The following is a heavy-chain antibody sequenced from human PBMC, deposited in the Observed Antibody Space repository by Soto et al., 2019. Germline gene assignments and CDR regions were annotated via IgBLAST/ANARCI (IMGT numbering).Heavy chain of an antibody. D-gene: IGHD5-18*01. V-gene: IGHV4-39*01. J-gene: IGHJ5*02. CDR3: ARSLGYLRPMGWFDP. CDR2: IYYSGST. Sequence: QLQLQESGPGLVKPSETLSLTCTVSGGSISSSSYYWGWIRQPPGKGLEWIGSIYYSGSTYYNPSLKSRVTISVDTSKNQFSLKLSSVTAADTAVYYCARSLGYLRPMGWFDPWGQGTLVTVSS. CDR1: GGSISSSSYY.